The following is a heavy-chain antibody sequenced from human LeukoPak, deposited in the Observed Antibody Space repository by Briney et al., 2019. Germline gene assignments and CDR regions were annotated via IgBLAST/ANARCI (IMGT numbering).Heavy chain of an antibody. V-gene: IGHV4-4*07. D-gene: IGHD6-13*01. CDR2: IYTSGST. CDR3: ARQLLYSSSWYSVAENWFDP. J-gene: IGHJ5*02. CDR1: GGSISSYY. Sequence: SETLSLTCTVSGGSISSYYWSWIRQPAGKGLEWIGRIYTSGSTNYNPSLKSRVTISVDTSKNQFSLKLSSVTAADTAVYYCARQLLYSSSWYSVAENWFDPWGQGTLVTVSS.